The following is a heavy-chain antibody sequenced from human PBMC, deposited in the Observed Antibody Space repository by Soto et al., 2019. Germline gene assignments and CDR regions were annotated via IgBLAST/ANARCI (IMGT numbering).Heavy chain of an antibody. J-gene: IGHJ4*02. D-gene: IGHD4-17*01. CDR3: ASLDYGDYEYYFDY. CDR1: GGSISGGDYY. CDR2: IYYSGST. V-gene: IGHV4-30-4*01. Sequence: SQTLSLTCTVSGGSISGGDYYRIWIHQPPGKGLEWIGYIYYSGSTYDNPSLKSRVTISVDTSKNQFSLKLSSVTAADTAVYYWASLDYGDYEYYFDYWGQGTLVTVS.